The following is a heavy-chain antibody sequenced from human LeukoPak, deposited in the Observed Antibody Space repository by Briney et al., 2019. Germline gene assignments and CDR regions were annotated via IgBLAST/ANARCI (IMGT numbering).Heavy chain of an antibody. V-gene: IGHV3-23*01. Sequence: PGGSLRLSCAASGFTFSSYAMSWVRQAPGKGLEWVSAISGSGDTIYYADSVKGRFTISRDNAKNSLYLQMNSLRAEDTAVYYCAREKTRGSYYTDYWGQGTLVTVSS. CDR2: ISGSGDTI. D-gene: IGHD1-26*01. CDR3: AREKTRGSYYTDY. CDR1: GFTFSSYA. J-gene: IGHJ4*02.